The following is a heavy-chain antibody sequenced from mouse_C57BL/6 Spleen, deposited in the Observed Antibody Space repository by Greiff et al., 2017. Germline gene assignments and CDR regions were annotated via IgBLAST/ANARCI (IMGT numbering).Heavy chain of an antibody. D-gene: IGHD2-3*01. Sequence: VQLQQSGAELVKPGASVKISCKASGYAFSSYWMNWVKQRPGKGLEWIGQIYPGDGDTNYNGKFKGKATLTADKSSSTAYMQLSSLTSEDSAVYFCARGDDRYWYFEVWGTGTTVTVSS. CDR3: ARGDDRYWYFEV. J-gene: IGHJ1*03. V-gene: IGHV1-80*01. CDR1: GYAFSSYW. CDR2: IYPGDGDT.